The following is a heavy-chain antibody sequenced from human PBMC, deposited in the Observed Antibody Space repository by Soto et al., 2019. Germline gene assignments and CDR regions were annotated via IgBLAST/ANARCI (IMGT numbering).Heavy chain of an antibody. Sequence: EVQLVESGGGLVKPGGSPRLSCAASGFTFNSYSMNWVRQAPGKGLEWVSSISSSSSYIFYADSVKGRFTISRDSAKKSLYLQMNSLRTEDTAVYYCARVSRRYCGGTSCSLDVWGQGTTVTVSS. D-gene: IGHD2-2*01. V-gene: IGHV3-21*01. CDR1: GFTFNSYS. CDR3: ARVSRRYCGGTSCSLDV. CDR2: ISSSSSYI. J-gene: IGHJ6*02.